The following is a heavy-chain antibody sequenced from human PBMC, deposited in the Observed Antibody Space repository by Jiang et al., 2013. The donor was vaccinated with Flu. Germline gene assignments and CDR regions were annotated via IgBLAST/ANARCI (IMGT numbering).Heavy chain of an antibody. CDR3: VRVFHTNNYFGRTGRFQY. V-gene: IGHV5-51*01. Sequence: GAEVKKPGESLKISCQASGYNFAVYWIGWVRRTPGKGLEWMGIIFPNDADTRYSPSFQGQVTISADTSTSTVFLQWSSLKASDTAIYYCVRVFHTNNYFGRTGRFQYWGQGALVTVSS. CDR1: GYNFAVYW. D-gene: IGHD1-14*01. J-gene: IGHJ1*01. CDR2: IFPNDADT.